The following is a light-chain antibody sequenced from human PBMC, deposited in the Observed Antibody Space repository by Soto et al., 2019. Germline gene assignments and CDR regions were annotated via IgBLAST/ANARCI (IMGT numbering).Light chain of an antibody. CDR2: GAS. CDR3: QQSTT. J-gene: IGKJ1*01. Sequence: EIVLTQSPGTLSLSPGERATLSCRASQNVRDNYLAWYQHRPGQAPRLLVYGASNRATGIPDRFSGSGSGTDFTLTITRLEPEDFAVYYCQQSTTFGQGTNVEVK. CDR1: QNVRDNY. V-gene: IGKV3-20*01.